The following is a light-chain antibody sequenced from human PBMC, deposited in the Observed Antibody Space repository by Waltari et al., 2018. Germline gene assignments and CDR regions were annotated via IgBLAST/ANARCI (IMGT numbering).Light chain of an antibody. CDR3: FSYTGDTTLYV. V-gene: IGLV2-23*02. CDR1: SNDVGNYNL. CDR2: EVN. J-gene: IGLJ1*01. Sequence: QSALTQPASVSGSPGQSITISCTGTSNDVGNYNLVSWYQQYPGKVPQLIIYEVNKRPSVVSHRFSGAKSRNTASLTISGLQAEDEADYYCFSYTGDTTLYVFGTGTKVTVL.